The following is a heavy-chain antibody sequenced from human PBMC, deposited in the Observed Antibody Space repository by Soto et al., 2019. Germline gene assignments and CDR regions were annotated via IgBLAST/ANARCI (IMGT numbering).Heavy chain of an antibody. CDR1: GGSFSGYY. Sequence: SETLSLTCAVYGGSFSGYYWSWIRQPPGKGLEWIGEINHSGSTNYNPSLKSRVTISVDTSKNQFSLKLSSVTAADTAVYYCARGPSSSWYFRVFDYWGQGTLVTVSS. J-gene: IGHJ4*02. CDR3: ARGPSSSWYFRVFDY. CDR2: INHSGST. D-gene: IGHD6-13*01. V-gene: IGHV4-34*01.